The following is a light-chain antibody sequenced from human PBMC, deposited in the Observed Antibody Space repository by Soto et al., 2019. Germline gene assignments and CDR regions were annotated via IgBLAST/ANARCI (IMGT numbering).Light chain of an antibody. J-gene: IGLJ1*01. V-gene: IGLV7-46*01. CDR3: LLSYSGFKV. CDR1: TGADTSGHY. CDR2: DTS. Sequence: QAVVTQEPSLTVSPGGTVTLTCGSSTGADTSGHYPYWFQQKPGQAPRTLIYDTSNKHSWTPARFSGSLLGGKAALTLSGAQPEDEAEYHCLLSYSGFKVFGTGTKVTVL.